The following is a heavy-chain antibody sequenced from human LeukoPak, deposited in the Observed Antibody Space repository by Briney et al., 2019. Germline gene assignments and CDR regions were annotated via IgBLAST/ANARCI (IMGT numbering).Heavy chain of an antibody. V-gene: IGHV4-59*01. D-gene: IGHD2-2*01. CDR1: GGSISSYY. Sequence: PSETLSLTCAVSGGSISSYYWSWIRQPPGKGLEWIGYIYYSGSTNYNPSLKSRVTISVDTSKNQFSLKLSSVTAADTAVYYCARLVKYFDYWGQGTLVTVSS. CDR3: ARLVKYFDY. CDR2: IYYSGST. J-gene: IGHJ4*02.